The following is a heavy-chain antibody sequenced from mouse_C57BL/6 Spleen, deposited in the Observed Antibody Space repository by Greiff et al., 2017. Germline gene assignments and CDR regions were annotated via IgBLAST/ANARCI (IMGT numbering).Heavy chain of an antibody. CDR2: IYPRSGKT. D-gene: IGHD1-1*01. CDR1: GYTFTSYG. CDR3: ARCLTTVVAQGY. V-gene: IGHV1-81*01. J-gene: IGHJ2*01. Sequence: VQLQESGAELARPGASVKLSCKASGYTFTSYGISWVKQRTGQGLEWIGEIYPRSGKTYYNEKFKGKATLTADKSSSTAYMELRSLTSEDSAVYFCARCLTTVVAQGYWGQGTTLTVSS.